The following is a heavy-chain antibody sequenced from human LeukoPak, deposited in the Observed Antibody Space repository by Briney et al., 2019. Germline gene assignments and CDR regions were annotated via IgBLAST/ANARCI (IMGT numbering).Heavy chain of an antibody. J-gene: IGHJ4*02. CDR2: IDSSSSYM. CDR1: GFTFSRYS. D-gene: IGHD5-24*01. CDR3: ARDMDGYTPDY. Sequence: GGSLRLSCAASGFTFSRYSMNSVRQAPGKGLEWVSSIDSSSSYMYYADSVKGRFTMSRENAKNSLYLQMNSLRAEDTAVYYCARDMDGYTPDYWGQGTLVTVAS. V-gene: IGHV3-21*06.